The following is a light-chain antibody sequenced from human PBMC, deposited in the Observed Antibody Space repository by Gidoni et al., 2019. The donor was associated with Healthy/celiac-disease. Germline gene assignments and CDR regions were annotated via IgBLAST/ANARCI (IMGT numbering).Light chain of an antibody. J-gene: IGKJ1*01. CDR3: QQYYSTPWT. CDR1: QSVLYSSNNKNY. CDR2: WAS. V-gene: IGKV4-1*01. Sequence: DIVMTQSPDSLAVSLGERATINCKSSQSVLYSSNNKNYLAWYQQKPGQPPKLLIYWASTRESGVPDRFSGSGSGTAFTLTISSLQAEDVAVSYCQQYYSTPWTFGQGTKVEIK.